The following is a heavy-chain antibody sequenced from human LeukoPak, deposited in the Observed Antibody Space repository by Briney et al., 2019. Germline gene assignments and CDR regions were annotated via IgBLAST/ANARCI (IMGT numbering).Heavy chain of an antibody. CDR1: GYSFTSYW. V-gene: IGHV5-51*01. J-gene: IGHJ5*02. D-gene: IGHD2-15*01. Sequence: GEPLKISCKGSGYSFTSYWIGWVRQMPGKGLEWMGIIYPGDSDTRYSPSFQGQVTISADKSISTAYLQWSSLKASDTAMYYCARSSCSGGSCYSTNWFDPWGQGTLVTVSS. CDR2: IYPGDSDT. CDR3: ARSSCSGGSCYSTNWFDP.